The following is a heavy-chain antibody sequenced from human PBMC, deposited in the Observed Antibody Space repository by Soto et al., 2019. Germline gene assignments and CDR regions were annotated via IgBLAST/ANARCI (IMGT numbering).Heavy chain of an antibody. CDR1: AFTFKNHW. CDR3: AKGVPGIAVAGTGYFQH. D-gene: IGHD6-19*01. Sequence: GGSLRLSCAASAFTFKNHWMHWVRQVPGKGPVWVSRINGDGSFTSYADAVKGRFTISRDNSKNTLYLQMNSLRAEDTAVYYCAKGVPGIAVAGTGYFQHWGQGTLVTVSS. V-gene: IGHV3-74*01. CDR2: INGDGSFT. J-gene: IGHJ1*01.